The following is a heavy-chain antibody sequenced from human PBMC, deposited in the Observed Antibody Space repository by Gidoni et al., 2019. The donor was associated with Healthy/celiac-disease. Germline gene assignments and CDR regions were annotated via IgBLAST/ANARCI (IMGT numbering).Heavy chain of an antibody. D-gene: IGHD3-10*01. CDR3: ARWVADYYYGSGSYPFDY. J-gene: IGHJ4*02. CDR2: IYYSGST. Sequence: QVQLQESDPRLVKPSQTLSLTCTAPGGSISSGGYYWSWLRQHPGKGLEWIGYIYYSGSTYYNPSLKSRVTISVDTSKKQFSLKLSSVTAADTAVYYCARWVADYYYGSGSYPFDYWGQGTLVTVSS. V-gene: IGHV4-31*03. CDR1: GGSISSGGYY.